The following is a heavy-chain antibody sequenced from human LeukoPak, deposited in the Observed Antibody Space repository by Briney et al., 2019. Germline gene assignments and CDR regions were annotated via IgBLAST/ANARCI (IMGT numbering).Heavy chain of an antibody. CDR3: AKAHYDQPPPEDY. D-gene: IGHD3-22*01. Sequence: GGSLRLSCAASGFTFSTYAMSWVRQAPGKGGEWVSGIRGSGDSTYYADSVKGRFTISRDNSKNTLYLQMNSLRAEDTAVYYCAKAHYDQPPPEDYWGQGTLVTVSS. J-gene: IGHJ4*02. V-gene: IGHV3-23*01. CDR1: GFTFSTYA. CDR2: IRGSGDST.